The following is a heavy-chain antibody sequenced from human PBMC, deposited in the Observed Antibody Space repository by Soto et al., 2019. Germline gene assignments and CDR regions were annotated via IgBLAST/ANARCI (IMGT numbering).Heavy chain of an antibody. CDR2: ISGSTSNP. J-gene: IGHJ6*02. D-gene: IGHD3-22*01. CDR1: GFIFSTYA. V-gene: IGHV3-23*01. CDR3: AKDTGRHYDSGGGHSYGLDV. Sequence: EVQLLESGGGLVQPGGSLTLSCAASGFIFSTYAMTWVRQAPGKGLEWVSAISGSTSNPYYADSVKGRFTISRDNSKNTVYLQMNGLRGEATALYYCAKDTGRHYDSGGGHSYGLDVWGQGTTVTVSS.